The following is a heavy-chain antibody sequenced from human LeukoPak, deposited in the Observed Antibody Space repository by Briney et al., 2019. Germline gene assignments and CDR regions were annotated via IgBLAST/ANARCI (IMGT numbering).Heavy chain of an antibody. Sequence: PGGPLRLSCAASGFTFSSYWMSWVRQAPGKGLEWVANIKQDGSEKYYVDSVKGRFTISRDNAKNSLYLQMNSLRAEDTAVYYCARDIVVVPAAIGWFDPWGQGTTVIVSS. CDR2: IKQDGSEK. CDR3: ARDIVVVPAAIGWFDP. CDR1: GFTFSSYW. J-gene: IGHJ5*01. V-gene: IGHV3-7*01. D-gene: IGHD2-2*01.